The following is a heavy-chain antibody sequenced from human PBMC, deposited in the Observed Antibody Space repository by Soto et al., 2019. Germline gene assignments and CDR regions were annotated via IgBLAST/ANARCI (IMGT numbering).Heavy chain of an antibody. V-gene: IGHV3-11*01. J-gene: IGHJ6*02. D-gene: IGHD3-22*01. CDR1: GFTFSDYY. Sequence: PGGSLRLSCAASGFTFSDYYMSWIRQAPGKGLEWVSYISSSGSTIYYADSVKGRFTISRDNAKNSLYLQMNSLRAEDTAVYYCARSHYYDSSGYYRLYYYYGMDVWGQGTTVTVSS. CDR3: ARSHYYDSSGYYRLYYYYGMDV. CDR2: ISSSGSTI.